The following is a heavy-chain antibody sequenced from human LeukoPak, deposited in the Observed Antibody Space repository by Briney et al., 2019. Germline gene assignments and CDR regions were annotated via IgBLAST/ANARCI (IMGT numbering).Heavy chain of an antibody. J-gene: IGHJ4*01. CDR1: GGSISSYY. V-gene: IGHV4-4*07. CDR3: ARQPRVTYSGSYHFDY. D-gene: IGHD1-26*01. Sequence: PSETLSLTCTVSGGSISSYYWSWIRQPAGKGLEWIGRIYTSGSTNYNPSLKSRVTMSVDTSKNQFSLKLSSVTAADTAVYYCARQPRVTYSGSYHFDYWGHGALVTVSS. CDR2: IYTSGST.